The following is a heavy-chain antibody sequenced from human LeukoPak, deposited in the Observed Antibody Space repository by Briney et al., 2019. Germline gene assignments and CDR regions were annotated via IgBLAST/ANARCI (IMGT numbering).Heavy chain of an antibody. CDR2: INHSGST. CDR3: ARDLIVYVSSGYYHDAFDI. V-gene: IGHV4-34*01. D-gene: IGHD3-22*01. Sequence: SETLSLTCAVYGGSFSGYYWSWIRQPPGKGLEWIGEINHSGSTNYNPSLKSRVTISVDTSKNQFSLKLSSVTAADTAVHYCARDLIVYVSSGYYHDAFDIWGQGTMVTVSS. J-gene: IGHJ3*02. CDR1: GGSFSGYY.